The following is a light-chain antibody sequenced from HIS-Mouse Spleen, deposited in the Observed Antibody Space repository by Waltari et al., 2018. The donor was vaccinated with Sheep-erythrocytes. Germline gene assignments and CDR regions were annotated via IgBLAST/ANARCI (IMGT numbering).Light chain of an antibody. CDR3: QVWDSSSDLGV. CDR1: NIGSKS. V-gene: IGLV3-21*02. CDR2: DDS. J-gene: IGLJ3*02. Sequence: SYVLTQPPSVSVAPGQTARITCGGNNIGSKSVHWYQQKPGQAPVLVVYDDSDQPSGIPERFSGSNSGNTATLTISRVEAGDEADYYCQVWDSSSDLGVFGGGTKLTVL.